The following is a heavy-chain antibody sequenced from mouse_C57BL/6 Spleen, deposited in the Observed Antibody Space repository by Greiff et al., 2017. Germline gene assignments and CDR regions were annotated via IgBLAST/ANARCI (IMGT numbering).Heavy chain of an antibody. Sequence: QVQLQQPGAELVRPGTSVKLSCKASGYTFTSYWMHWVKQSPGQGLEWIGVIDPSDSYTNYNQKFKGKATLTVDTSSSTAYMQLSSLTSENSAGDYCARNGYGNYLGYWGQGTTLTVSS. CDR2: IDPSDSYT. CDR3: ARNGYGNYLGY. J-gene: IGHJ2*01. V-gene: IGHV1-59*01. D-gene: IGHD2-1*01. CDR1: GYTFTSYW.